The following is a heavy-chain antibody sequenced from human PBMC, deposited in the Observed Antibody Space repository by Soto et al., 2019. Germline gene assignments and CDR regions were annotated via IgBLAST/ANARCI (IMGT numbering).Heavy chain of an antibody. CDR3: ARHLTYCRGGTCFNYFYGMDV. D-gene: IGHD2-15*01. Sequence: SETLSLTCTVSGGSISSSSYYWGWIRQPPGKGLEWIGSIFYSGSTYYNPSLKSRVTISVDTSKNQFSLKLSSVTAADTAVYYCARHLTYCRGGTCFNYFYGMDVWGQGTTVTVSS. J-gene: IGHJ6*02. CDR1: GGSISSSSYY. V-gene: IGHV4-39*01. CDR2: IFYSGST.